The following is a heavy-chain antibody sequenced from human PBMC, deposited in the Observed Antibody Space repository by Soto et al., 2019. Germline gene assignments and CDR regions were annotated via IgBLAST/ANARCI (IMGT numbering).Heavy chain of an antibody. CDR2: INHSGST. D-gene: IGHD3-10*01. CDR1: GGSFSGYY. J-gene: IGHJ5*02. Sequence: SETLSLTCAVYGGSFSGYYWSWIRQPPGKGLEWIGEINHSGSTNYNPSLKSRVTISVDTSKNQFSLKLSSVTAADTAVYYCARGRTMVRAANNPFDPWGQGPLVT. V-gene: IGHV4-34*01. CDR3: ARGRTMVRAANNPFDP.